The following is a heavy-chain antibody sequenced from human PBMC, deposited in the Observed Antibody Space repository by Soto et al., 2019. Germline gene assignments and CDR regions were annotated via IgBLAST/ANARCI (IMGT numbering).Heavy chain of an antibody. CDR1: GYTLTELS. CDR2: FDPEDGET. Sequence: GASVKVSCKVSGYTLTELSMHWVRQAPGKGLGWMGGFDPEDGETIYAQKFQGRVTMTEDTSTDTAYMELSSLRSEDTAVYYCAAPRKDSSGWYYFDYWGQGTLVTVSS. D-gene: IGHD6-19*01. J-gene: IGHJ4*02. CDR3: AAPRKDSSGWYYFDY. V-gene: IGHV1-24*01.